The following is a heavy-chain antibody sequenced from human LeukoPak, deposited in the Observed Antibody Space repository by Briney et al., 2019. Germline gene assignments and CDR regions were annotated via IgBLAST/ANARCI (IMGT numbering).Heavy chain of an antibody. CDR1: GGSISSYY. J-gene: IGHJ5*02. Sequence: PSETLSLTCTVSGGSISSYYWSWIRQPAGKGLEWIGRIYTSGSTNYNPSLKSRVTMSVDTSKNQFSLKLSSVTAADTAVYYCARVYGSGSYLPFDPWGQGTLVTVSS. V-gene: IGHV4-4*07. CDR2: IYTSGST. D-gene: IGHD3-10*01. CDR3: ARVYGSGSYLPFDP.